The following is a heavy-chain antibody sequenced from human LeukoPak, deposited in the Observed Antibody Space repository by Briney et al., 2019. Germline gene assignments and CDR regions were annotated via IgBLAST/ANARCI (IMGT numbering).Heavy chain of an antibody. J-gene: IGHJ6*03. D-gene: IGHD1-14*01. CDR2: INPNSGGT. V-gene: IGHV1-2*02. CDR1: GYTFTGYY. CDR3: ARDARSETGNYYYMDV. Sequence: ASVKVSCKASGYTFTGYYMHWVRQAPGQGLEWMGWINPNSGGTNYAQKFQGRVTMTRDTSISTAYMELSRLRSDDTAVYYCARDARSETGNYYYMDVWGKGTTVTVSS.